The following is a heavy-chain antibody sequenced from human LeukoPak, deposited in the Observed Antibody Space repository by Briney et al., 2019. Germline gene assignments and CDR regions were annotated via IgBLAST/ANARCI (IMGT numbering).Heavy chain of an antibody. CDR3: ARHVGSSSHYYGMDV. CDR2: IYYSGST. Sequence: PSETLSLTCTASGGSISSSSYYWGWIRQPPGKGLEWSGSIYYSGSTYDNPSLKSRVTISVDTSKKQFSLKLSSVTAADTAVYYCARHVGSSSHYYGMDVWGQGTTVTVSS. D-gene: IGHD6-13*01. V-gene: IGHV4-39*01. CDR1: GGSISSSSYY. J-gene: IGHJ6*02.